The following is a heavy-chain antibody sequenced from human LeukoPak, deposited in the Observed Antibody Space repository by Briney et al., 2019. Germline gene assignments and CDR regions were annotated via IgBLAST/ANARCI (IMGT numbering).Heavy chain of an antibody. J-gene: IGHJ4*02. D-gene: IGHD3-22*01. CDR2: IYTSGST. CDR1: GGSISSYY. V-gene: IGHV4-4*07. Sequence: SETLSLTCTVSGGSISSYYWSWIRQPAGKGLEWIGRIYTSGSTNYNPSLKSRVTMSVDTSKNQLSLKLSSVTAADTAVYYCARDPGHYYDSSVPTDNYFDYWGQGTLVTVSS. CDR3: ARDPGHYYDSSVPTDNYFDY.